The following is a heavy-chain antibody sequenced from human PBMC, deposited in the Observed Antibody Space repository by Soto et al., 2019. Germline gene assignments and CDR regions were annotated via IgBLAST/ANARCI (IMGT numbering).Heavy chain of an antibody. D-gene: IGHD3-3*01. CDR1: GGSISSSSYY. V-gene: IGHV4-39*01. J-gene: IGHJ5*02. CDR3: ARMGDFWSGPGELDP. Sequence: LQLRESGPGLVKPSETLSLTCTVSGGSISSSSYYWAWNRQSPGKGLEWIGSVYYNGFTYYNPSLKSRVTISVDTSKNQFSLKLTSVTAADTAVYYCARMGDFWSGPGELDPWGQRTLVTASS. CDR2: VYYNGFT.